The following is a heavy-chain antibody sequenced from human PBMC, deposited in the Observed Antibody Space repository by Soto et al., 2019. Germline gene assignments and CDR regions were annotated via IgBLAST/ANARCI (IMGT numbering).Heavy chain of an antibody. CDR1: GYNFAGYW. CDR3: ARGGVSTRTFDY. V-gene: IGHV5-51*01. Sequence: GESLKISCKGSGYNFAGYWIAWVREMPGKGLELMGIIYPSDSNTRYRPSFQGQVTISADKSISAAYLQWSSLRASDTAMYYCARGGVSTRTFDYWGQGTPVTVSS. J-gene: IGHJ4*02. CDR2: IYPSDSNT. D-gene: IGHD3-3*01.